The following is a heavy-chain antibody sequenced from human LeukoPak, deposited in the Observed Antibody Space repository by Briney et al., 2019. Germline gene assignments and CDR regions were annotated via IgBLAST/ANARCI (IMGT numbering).Heavy chain of an antibody. V-gene: IGHV4-30-2*01. CDR2: IYHSGST. CDR1: GGSISSGGYS. Sequence: PSQTLSLTCAVSGGSISSGGYSWSWIRQPPGKGLEWIGYIYHSGSTYYNPSLKSRVTISVDRSKNQFSLKLSSVTAADTAVYYCARSADEYQLLSGRYWFDPWGQGTLVTVSS. D-gene: IGHD2-2*01. CDR3: ARSADEYQLLSGRYWFDP. J-gene: IGHJ5*02.